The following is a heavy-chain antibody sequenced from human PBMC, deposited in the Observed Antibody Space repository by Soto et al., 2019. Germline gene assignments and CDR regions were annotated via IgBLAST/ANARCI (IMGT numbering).Heavy chain of an antibody. D-gene: IGHD1-26*01. CDR1: GYTFTSYG. J-gene: IGHJ4*02. CDR2: FNPNTDNT. CDR3: VRDLRVGGDY. Sequence: ASVNVSCKASGYTFTSYGISWVRQAPGQGLEWMGWFNPNTDNTNYAQKLQGRVTMTRDTSTSTVYMELSSLRSEDTAVYYCVRDLRVGGDYWGQGTLVTVSS. V-gene: IGHV1-18*01.